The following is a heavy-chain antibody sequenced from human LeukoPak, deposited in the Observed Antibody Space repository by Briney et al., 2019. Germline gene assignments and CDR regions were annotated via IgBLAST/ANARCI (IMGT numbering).Heavy chain of an antibody. D-gene: IGHD1-14*01. CDR2: VHYTGST. Sequence: GSLRLSCAASGFTFSSYWMSWVRQAPGKGLEWLGSVHYTGSTYYNLSLKSRVSISVDTSENHFSLRLSSVTAADTAVYFCARRRIVTGPAYYFDFWGQGALVTVSS. J-gene: IGHJ4*02. CDR3: ARRRIVTGPAYYFDF. CDR1: GFTFSSYW. V-gene: IGHV4-39*02.